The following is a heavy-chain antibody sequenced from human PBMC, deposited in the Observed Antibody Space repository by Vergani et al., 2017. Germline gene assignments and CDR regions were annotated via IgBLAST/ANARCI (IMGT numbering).Heavy chain of an antibody. V-gene: IGHV3-21*06. CDR2: ISSSSSYI. Sequence: EVQLVESGGGLVKPGGSLRLSCAASGFTFSSYSMNWVRQAPGKGLEWVASISSSSSYIYYANSLKGRFTISRDNSKNSVYLQMNSLRAEDTAIYYCARKKYYDSKDYYQVKPFDYWGQGTLVTVSS. CDR1: GFTFSSYS. D-gene: IGHD3-22*01. CDR3: ARKKYYDSKDYYQVKPFDY. J-gene: IGHJ4*02.